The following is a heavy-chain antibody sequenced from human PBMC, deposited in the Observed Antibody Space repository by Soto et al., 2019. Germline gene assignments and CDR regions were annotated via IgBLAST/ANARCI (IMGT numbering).Heavy chain of an antibody. J-gene: IGHJ5*02. CDR1: GGSFSGYY. D-gene: IGHD1-7*01. V-gene: IGHV4-34*01. CDR2: INHSGST. Sequence: PSETLSLTCAVYGGSFSGYYWSWIRQPPGKGLEWIGEINHSGSTNYNPSLESRVTISVDTSKNQFSLKLSSVTAADTAVYYCARGNPITGTTGWFDPWGQGTLVTVSS. CDR3: ARGNPITGTTGWFDP.